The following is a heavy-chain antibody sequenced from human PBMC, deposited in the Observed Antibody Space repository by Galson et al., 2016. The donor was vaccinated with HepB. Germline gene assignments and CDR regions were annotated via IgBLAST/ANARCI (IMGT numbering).Heavy chain of an antibody. V-gene: IGHV4-31*03. CDR2: IYYSGST. Sequence: TLSLTCTVSAGSINSGAYYWSWIRQHPGKGLEWIGNIYYSGSTNYKPSLKSRVTISVDTSKNQFSLKVRSLTTADTAVYYCARACARASSTTVRGIIIPLRYFDYWGQGTLVTVSS. CDR3: ARACARASSTTVRGIIIPLRYFDY. D-gene: IGHD3-10*01. J-gene: IGHJ4*02. CDR1: AGSINSGAYY.